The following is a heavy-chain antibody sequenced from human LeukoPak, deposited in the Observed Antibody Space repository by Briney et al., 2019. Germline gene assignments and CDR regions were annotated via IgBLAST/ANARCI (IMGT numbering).Heavy chain of an antibody. D-gene: IGHD3-10*01. CDR1: GFTFDDYG. CDR3: AREGSGSPHYGMDV. J-gene: IGHJ6*02. V-gene: IGHV3-20*04. Sequence: GSLRLSCAASGFTFDDYGMSWVRQAPGKGLEWVSGINWNGGTTGYADSVKGRFTISRDNAKNSLYLQMNSLRAEDTALYYCAREGSGSPHYGMDVWGQGTTVTVSS. CDR2: INWNGGTT.